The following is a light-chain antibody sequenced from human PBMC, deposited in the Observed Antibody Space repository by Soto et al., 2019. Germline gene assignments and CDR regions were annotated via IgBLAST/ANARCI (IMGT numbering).Light chain of an antibody. CDR1: SSDLGFYNY. Sequence: QSVLTQPASVSGSPGQSITISCTGTSSDLGFYNYVSWYQQNPGKAPKLVIYEVSHRPSGVSNRFSGSKSDNTASLTISGLQAEDDAYYSCSSYRSSNTPVVFGGGTKLTVL. J-gene: IGLJ2*01. CDR2: EVS. CDR3: SSYRSSNTPVV. V-gene: IGLV2-14*01.